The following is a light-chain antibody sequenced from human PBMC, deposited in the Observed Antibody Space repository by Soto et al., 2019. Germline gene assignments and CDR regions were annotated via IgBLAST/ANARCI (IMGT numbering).Light chain of an antibody. J-gene: IGKJ2*01. V-gene: IGKV3-20*01. CDR2: GTS. CDR3: QQYGSSPPRYT. Sequence: EIVLTQSPGTLSLSPGERATLSCRTSQSISRSYLAWYQQKPGQAPRLILYGTSTRATGIPDRFSGSGSGTDFTLTISRLEPEDFAVYHCQQYGSSPPRYTFGQGTKLEIK. CDR1: QSISRSY.